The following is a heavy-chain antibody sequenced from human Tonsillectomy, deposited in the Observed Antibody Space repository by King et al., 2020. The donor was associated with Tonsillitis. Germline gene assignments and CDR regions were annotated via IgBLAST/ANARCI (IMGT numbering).Heavy chain of an antibody. Sequence: QLVQSGAEVKKPGASVKVSCKASGYSFISYGISWLRQAPGQGLEWMAWISANNGNTNYAQNLRGRVTMTTDTSTSTAYMELRSLTSDDTAVYYCARDLGDWYFDLWGRGTLVSVSS. D-gene: IGHD1-26*01. CDR1: GYSFISYG. J-gene: IGHJ2*01. CDR3: ARDLGDWYFDL. V-gene: IGHV1-18*01. CDR2: ISANNGNT.